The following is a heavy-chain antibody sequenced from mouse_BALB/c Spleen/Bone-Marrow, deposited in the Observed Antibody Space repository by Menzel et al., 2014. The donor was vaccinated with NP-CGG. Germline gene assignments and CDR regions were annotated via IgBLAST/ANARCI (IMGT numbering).Heavy chain of an antibody. CDR1: GFNIKDTY. D-gene: IGHD2-9*01. CDR3: ATCYGSLFTY. V-gene: IGHV14-3*02. J-gene: IGHJ3*01. Sequence: VQLKESGAALVKPGASVKLSCTASGFNIKDTYMHWVKQRPEQGLEWIGRIDPANGNTKYNPKFQGKATITADTSSSSAYLQLSSLPSEDTSVCHCATCYGSLFTYWGQGTLVTVSA. CDR2: IDPANGNT.